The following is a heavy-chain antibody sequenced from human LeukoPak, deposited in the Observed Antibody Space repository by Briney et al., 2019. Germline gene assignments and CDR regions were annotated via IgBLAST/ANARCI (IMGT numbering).Heavy chain of an antibody. J-gene: IGHJ3*02. Sequence: PGGSLRLSCAASGFTFSSYAMHWVRQAPGKGLEWVAVISYDGSNKYYADSVKGRFTISRDNSKNTLYLQMNSLRAEDTAVYYCARDRDGSSWYGDAFDIWGQGTMVTVSS. CDR1: GFTFSSYA. D-gene: IGHD6-13*01. V-gene: IGHV3-30*04. CDR3: ARDRDGSSWYGDAFDI. CDR2: ISYDGSNK.